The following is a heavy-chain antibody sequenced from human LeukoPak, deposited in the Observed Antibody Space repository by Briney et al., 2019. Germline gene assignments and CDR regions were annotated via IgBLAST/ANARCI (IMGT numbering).Heavy chain of an antibody. CDR1: GFIVSSNY. CDR3: ARNNGMDV. CDR2: IYSDGST. Sequence: GGSLRLSCAASGFIVSSNYMSWVRQAPGKGLEWVSIIYSDGSTYYADSVKGRFTISRDNAKNSLYLQMNSLRAEDTALYHCARNNGMDVWGQGTTVIVSS. J-gene: IGHJ6*02. V-gene: IGHV3-53*01.